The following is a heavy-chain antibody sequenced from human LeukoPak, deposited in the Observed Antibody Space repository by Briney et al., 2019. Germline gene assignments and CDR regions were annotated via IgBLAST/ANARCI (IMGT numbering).Heavy chain of an antibody. CDR1: GFTFSNFA. D-gene: IGHD3-3*02. CDR2: INPSSDYT. CDR3: ANPSLSFLAESYGMDV. V-gene: IGHV3-23*01. Sequence: GGSLRLSCAASGFTFSNFAMSWVRQAPGKGLEWVAGINPSSDYTYYADSVKGRFTISRDNSKSTLYLQMSTLRAEDTAKYYCANPSLSFLAESYGMDVWGPGTTVTVSS. J-gene: IGHJ6*02.